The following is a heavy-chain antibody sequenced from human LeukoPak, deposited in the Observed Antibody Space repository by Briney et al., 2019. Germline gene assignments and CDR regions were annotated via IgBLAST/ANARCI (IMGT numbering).Heavy chain of an antibody. Sequence: SETLSLTCTVSGGSISSYYWSWIRQPPGKGLEWIGYIYYSGSTNYNPSLKSRVTISVDTSKNQFSLKLSPVTAADTAVYYCARVPHSSSWYYWFDPWGQGTLVTVSS. J-gene: IGHJ5*02. CDR3: ARVPHSSSWYYWFDP. CDR1: GGSISSYY. D-gene: IGHD6-13*01. CDR2: IYYSGST. V-gene: IGHV4-59*01.